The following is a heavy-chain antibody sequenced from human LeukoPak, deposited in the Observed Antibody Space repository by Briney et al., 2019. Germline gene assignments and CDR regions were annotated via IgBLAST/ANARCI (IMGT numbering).Heavy chain of an antibody. D-gene: IGHD3-16*01. Sequence: GGSLRLSCAASGFTFSTYGMHWVRQAPGKGLEWVTVISYDGNNKYYADSVKGRFTISRDNSKNTLYLQMNSQRVEDTAVYYCAKDLGRVSAGGGYWGQGTLVTVSS. V-gene: IGHV3-30*18. CDR2: ISYDGNNK. CDR3: AKDLGRVSAGGGY. J-gene: IGHJ4*02. CDR1: GFTFSTYG.